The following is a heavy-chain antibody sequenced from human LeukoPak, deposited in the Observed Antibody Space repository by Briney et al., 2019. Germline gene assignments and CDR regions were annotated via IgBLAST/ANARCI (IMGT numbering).Heavy chain of an antibody. J-gene: IGHJ4*02. Sequence: GGSLRLSCAASGFTFSSYSMNWVRQAPGKGLEWVSSISSSSSYIYYADSVKGRFTISRDNAKNSLYLQMNSLRAEDTAVYYCARASVEMATIRWGQGTLVTVSS. CDR2: ISSSSSYI. CDR1: GFTFSSYS. D-gene: IGHD5-24*01. V-gene: IGHV3-21*01. CDR3: ARASVEMATIR.